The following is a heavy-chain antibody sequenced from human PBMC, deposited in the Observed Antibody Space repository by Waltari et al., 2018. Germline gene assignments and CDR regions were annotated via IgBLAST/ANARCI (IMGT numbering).Heavy chain of an antibody. D-gene: IGHD6-13*01. CDR1: GFTLSGYT. V-gene: IGHV3-48*04. J-gene: IGHJ4*02. Sequence: EVQLVESGGDLVQPGGSLRLSCAASGFTLSGYTMNWVRQAPGKGLEWISYISGTGKTIYYADSVKGRFTISRDNAQNSLFLQMNSLRVEDTAVYYCARVSGFRIATEAVFDYWGQGTLVTVSS. CDR2: ISGTGKTI. CDR3: ARVSGFRIATEAVFDY.